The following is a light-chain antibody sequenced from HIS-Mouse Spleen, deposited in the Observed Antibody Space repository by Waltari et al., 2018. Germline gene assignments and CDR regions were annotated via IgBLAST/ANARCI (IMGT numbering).Light chain of an antibody. CDR3: SSYTSSSTLV. CDR1: SSDVGGYNY. J-gene: IGLJ3*02. V-gene: IGLV2-14*03. Sequence: QSALTQPASVSGSPGQSITISCTGTSSDVGGYNYVPWYQQHPVKATKLVIYDVSNRPSGVSNRFSGSKSGNTASLTISGLQAEDEADYYCSSYTSSSTLVFGGGTKLTVL. CDR2: DVS.